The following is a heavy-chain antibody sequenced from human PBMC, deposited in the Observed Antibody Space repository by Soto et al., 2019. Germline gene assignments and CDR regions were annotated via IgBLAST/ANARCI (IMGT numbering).Heavy chain of an antibody. J-gene: IGHJ6*01. D-gene: IGHD5-12*01. CDR3: ARDHRDYDLGYYYYAMDV. V-gene: IGHV1-69*01. CDR1: GGTVSSYA. Sequence: YVKVSCQSSGGTVSSYATSGVRHSPGRRLAWMGGIIPIFGTSNYAQKFPGRVTITADESTSTAYMELSSLRSEDTAVYYCARDHRDYDLGYYYYAMDVWGQGTTLTVSS. CDR2: IIPIFGTS.